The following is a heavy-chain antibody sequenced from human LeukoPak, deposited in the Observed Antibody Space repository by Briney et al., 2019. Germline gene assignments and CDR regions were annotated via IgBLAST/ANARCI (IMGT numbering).Heavy chain of an antibody. Sequence: GGSLRLSCAASGFTFSSYAMHWVRQAPGTGLEYVSAISSNGGSTYYANSVKGRFTISRDNSKNTLYLQMGSLRAEDMAVYYCAREGLVYSSSSWFDPWGQGTLVTVSS. CDR3: AREGLVYSSSSWFDP. CDR1: GFTFSSYA. D-gene: IGHD6-13*01. J-gene: IGHJ5*02. V-gene: IGHV3-64*01. CDR2: ISSNGGST.